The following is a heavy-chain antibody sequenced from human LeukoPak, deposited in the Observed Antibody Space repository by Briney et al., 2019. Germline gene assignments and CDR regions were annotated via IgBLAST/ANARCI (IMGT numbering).Heavy chain of an antibody. J-gene: IGHJ6*03. CDR2: ISSSSSII. CDR1: GFTFSSYS. CDR3: ARITRSYYYYYMDV. Sequence: PGGSLRLSCAASGFTFSSYSMNWVRQAPGKGLEWVSYISSSSSIIYYADSVKGRFTISRDNAKNSLYLQMNSLRAEDTAVYYCARITRSYYYYYMDVWGKGTTVTVSS. V-gene: IGHV3-48*04.